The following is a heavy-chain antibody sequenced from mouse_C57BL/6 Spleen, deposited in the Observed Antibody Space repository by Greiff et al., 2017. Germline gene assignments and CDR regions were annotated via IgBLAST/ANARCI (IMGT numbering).Heavy chain of an antibody. CDR1: GYAFSSYW. CDR3: ARDHYYGSMDY. Sequence: VQRVESGAELVKPGASVKISCKASGYAFSSYWMNWVKQRPGKGLEWIGQIYPGDGDTNYNGKFKGKATLTADKSSSTAYMQLSSLTSEDSAVYFCARDHYYGSMDYWGQGTSVTVSS. D-gene: IGHD1-1*01. J-gene: IGHJ4*01. CDR2: IYPGDGDT. V-gene: IGHV1-80*01.